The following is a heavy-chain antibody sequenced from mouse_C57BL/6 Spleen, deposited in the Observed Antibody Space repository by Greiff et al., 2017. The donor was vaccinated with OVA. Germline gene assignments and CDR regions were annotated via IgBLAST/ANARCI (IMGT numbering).Heavy chain of an antibody. D-gene: IGHD4-1*01. CDR3: ARALNWDENADY. J-gene: IGHJ4*01. CDR1: GYTFTSYW. Sequence: QVQLQQPGAELVMPGASVKLSCKASGYTFTSYWMHWVKQRPGQGLEWIGEIDPSDSYTNYNQKFKGKSTLTVDKSSSTAYMQLSSLTSEDSAVYYCARALNWDENADYWGQGTSVTVSS. V-gene: IGHV1-69*01. CDR2: IDPSDSYT.